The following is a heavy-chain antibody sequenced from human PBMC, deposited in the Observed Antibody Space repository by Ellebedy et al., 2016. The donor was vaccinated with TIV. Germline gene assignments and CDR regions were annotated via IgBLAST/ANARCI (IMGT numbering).Heavy chain of an antibody. CDR3: ARLSRVYDSSGYNWFDP. J-gene: IGHJ5*02. Sequence: AALVKVSCKASGYSFTIYAVHWVRQAPGQRLEWMGWINAGNGNTKYSQKFQGRVTITRDTSASTAYMELSSLRSEDTAVYYCARLSRVYDSSGYNWFDPWGQGTLVTVSS. CDR1: GYSFTIYA. CDR2: INAGNGNT. V-gene: IGHV1-3*01. D-gene: IGHD3-22*01.